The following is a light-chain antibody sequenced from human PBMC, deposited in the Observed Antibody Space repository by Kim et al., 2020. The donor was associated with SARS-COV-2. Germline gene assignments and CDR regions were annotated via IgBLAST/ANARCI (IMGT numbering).Light chain of an antibody. CDR1: TGAVTNDHY. CDR2: DTH. CDR3: LLFYDGVRI. J-gene: IGLJ2*01. V-gene: IGLV7-46*01. Sequence: QAVVTQEPSLTVSPGGTVTLTCGSSTGAVTNDHYPYWFQQEPGQAPRTLIFDTHNRHSWTPARFSGSLLGGKAALTLSGEQPEDEAEYYCLLFYDGVRIFGGGTQLTVL.